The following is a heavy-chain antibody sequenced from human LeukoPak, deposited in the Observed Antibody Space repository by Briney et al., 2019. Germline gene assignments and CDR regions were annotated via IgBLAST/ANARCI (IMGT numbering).Heavy chain of an antibody. D-gene: IGHD6-13*01. Sequence: PSETLSLTCAVSGYSISSGYYWGWIRQPPGKGLEWIKSIYHSGSTYYNPSLKSRVTISVDTSKNQFSLKLSSVTAADTAVYYCARVGSQYSSSWNFDYWGQGTLVTVSS. CDR1: GYSISSGYY. CDR2: IYHSGST. CDR3: ARVGSQYSSSWNFDY. V-gene: IGHV4-38-2*01. J-gene: IGHJ4*02.